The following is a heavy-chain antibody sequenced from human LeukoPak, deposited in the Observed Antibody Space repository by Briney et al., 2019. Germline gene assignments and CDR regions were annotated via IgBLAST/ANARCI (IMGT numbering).Heavy chain of an antibody. CDR2: IYHSGST. V-gene: IGHV4-38-2*02. CDR1: GYSISSGYY. D-gene: IGHD4-17*01. J-gene: IGHJ4*02. CDR3: ARDGGHDYGDYALDY. Sequence: SETLSLTCTVSGYSISSGYYWGWIRQPPGKGLEWIGSIYHSGSTYYNPSLKSRVTISVDTSKNQFSLKLSSVTAADTAVYYCARDGGHDYGDYALDYWGQGTLVTVSS.